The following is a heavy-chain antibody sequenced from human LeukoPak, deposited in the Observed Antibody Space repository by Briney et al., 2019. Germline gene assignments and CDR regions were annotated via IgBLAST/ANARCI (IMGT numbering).Heavy chain of an antibody. V-gene: IGHV3-11*05. CDR2: ITTHT. CDR1: GFTFSDYY. J-gene: IGHJ4*02. D-gene: IGHD1-26*01. Sequence: GGSLRLSCAASGFTFSDYYMSWIRQAPGEGLEWLSYITTHTNYADSVKGRFTISRDNAKDSLDLQMDSLRAEDTAVYYCARAGGSYTFDYWGQGTLVTVST. CDR3: ARAGGSYTFDY.